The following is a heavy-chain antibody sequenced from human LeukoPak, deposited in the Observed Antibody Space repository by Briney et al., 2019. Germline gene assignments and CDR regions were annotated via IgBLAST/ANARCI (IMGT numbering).Heavy chain of an antibody. CDR3: ARDYADYVGYFFFDY. CDR1: AFTFNNYA. J-gene: IGHJ4*02. CDR2: ISCCGETT. V-gene: IGHV3-23*01. D-gene: IGHD4-17*01. Sequence: GGSLRLSCAASAFTFNNYAMNWVRQAPGKGLEWVSSISCCGETTYYADSAKGRFTISRDNSQNTLYLHMTSLRAEDTAVYYCARDYADYVGYFFFDYWGQGTLATVSS.